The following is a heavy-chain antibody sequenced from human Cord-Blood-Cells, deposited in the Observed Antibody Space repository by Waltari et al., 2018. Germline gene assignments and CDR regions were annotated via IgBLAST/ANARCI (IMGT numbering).Heavy chain of an antibody. V-gene: IGHV3-30-3*01. D-gene: IGHD6-19*01. Sequence: QVQLVESGGGGVQPGRSLSLSCAAPGFTLSSYAMHWVRQAPGKGLEWVAVISYDGSNKYYADSVKGRFTISRDNSKNTLYLQMNSLRAEDTAVYYCAGGQWGYFDYWGQGTLVTVSS. CDR3: AGGQWGYFDY. J-gene: IGHJ4*02. CDR1: GFTLSSYA. CDR2: ISYDGSNK.